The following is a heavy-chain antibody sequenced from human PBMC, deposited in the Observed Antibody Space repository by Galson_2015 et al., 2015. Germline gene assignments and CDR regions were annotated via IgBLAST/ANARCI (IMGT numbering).Heavy chain of an antibody. D-gene: IGHD6-13*01. CDR3: ARDGYSSSWYEDAFDI. Sequence: SVKVSCKASGYTFTSYGISWVRQAPGQGLEWMGWISAYNGNTNYAQKLQVRVTMTTDTSTSTAYMELRSLRSDDTAVYYCARDGYSSSWYEDAFDIWGQGTMVTVSS. V-gene: IGHV1-18*01. CDR2: ISAYNGNT. J-gene: IGHJ3*02. CDR1: GYTFTSYG.